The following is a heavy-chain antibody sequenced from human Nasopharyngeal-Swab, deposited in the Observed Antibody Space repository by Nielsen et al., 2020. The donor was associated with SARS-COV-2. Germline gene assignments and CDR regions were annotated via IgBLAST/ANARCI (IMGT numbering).Heavy chain of an antibody. CDR3: ARDLNPNSSGWLPYYYYGMDV. V-gene: IGHV4-59*01. D-gene: IGHD6-19*01. CDR2: IYYSGST. J-gene: IGHJ6*02. Sequence: CQAPGKGLEWIGHIYYSGSTNYNPSLKSRVTISVDTSKNQFSLKLSSVTAADTAVYYCARDLNPNSSGWLPYYYYGMDVWGQGTTVTVSS.